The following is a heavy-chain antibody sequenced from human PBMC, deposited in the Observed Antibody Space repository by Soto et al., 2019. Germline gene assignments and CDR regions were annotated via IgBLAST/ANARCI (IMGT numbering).Heavy chain of an antibody. J-gene: IGHJ4*02. CDR2: IVVGSGNT. CDR1: GFTFTSSA. V-gene: IGHV1-58*01. Sequence: WASVKVSCKASGFTFTSSAVQWVRQARGQRLEWIGWIVVGSGNTNYAQKFQERVTITRDMSTSTAYMELSSLRSEDTAVYYCAAVDFPAAAAIPFDYWGQGTLVTVSS. CDR3: AAVDFPAAAAIPFDY. D-gene: IGHD6-13*01.